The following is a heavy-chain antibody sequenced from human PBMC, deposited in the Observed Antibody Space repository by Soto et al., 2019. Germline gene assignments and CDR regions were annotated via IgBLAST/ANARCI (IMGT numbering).Heavy chain of an antibody. D-gene: IGHD5-12*01. J-gene: IGHJ4*02. CDR2: IYYSGST. CDR1: GGSISSSSYY. Sequence: QLQLQESGPGLVKPSETLSLTCTVSGGSISSSSYYWGWIRQPPGKGLEWIGSIYYSGSTYYNPSLKSRVTISVDTSKNQFSLKLSSVTAADTAVCYCARHPKRGYSGYDLFDYWGQGTLVTVSS. V-gene: IGHV4-39*01. CDR3: ARHPKRGYSGYDLFDY.